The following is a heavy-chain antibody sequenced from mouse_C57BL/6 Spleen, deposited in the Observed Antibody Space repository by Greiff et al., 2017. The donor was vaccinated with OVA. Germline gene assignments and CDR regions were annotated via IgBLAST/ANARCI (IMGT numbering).Heavy chain of an antibody. CDR3: ATYYSNYEYFDV. V-gene: IGHV1-53*01. CDR2: INPSNGGT. Sequence: VQLQQPGPELVKPGASVKLSCKASGYTFTSYWMHWVKQRPGQGLEWIGNINPSNGGTIYNEKFKSKATLTVDKSSSTAYMQLSSLTSEDSAVYYCATYYSNYEYFDVWGTGTTVTVSS. CDR1: GYTFTSYW. J-gene: IGHJ1*03. D-gene: IGHD2-5*01.